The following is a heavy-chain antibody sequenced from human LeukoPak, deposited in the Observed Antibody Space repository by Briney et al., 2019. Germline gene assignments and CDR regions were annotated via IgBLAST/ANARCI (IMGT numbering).Heavy chain of an antibody. D-gene: IGHD3-3*01. CDR3: ARGSFGVVTY. Sequence: GGSLRLSCAASGFTFSSYSINWVRQAPGKGLEWVSCISRSSSYIYYADSVKGRFTISRDNAKNSLYLQMNSLRAEDTAMYYCARGSFGVVTYWGQGTLVTVSS. CDR1: GFTFSSYS. CDR2: ISRSSSYI. V-gene: IGHV3-21*01. J-gene: IGHJ4*02.